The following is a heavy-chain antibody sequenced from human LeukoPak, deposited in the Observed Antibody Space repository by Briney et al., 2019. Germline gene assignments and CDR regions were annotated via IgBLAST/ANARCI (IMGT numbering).Heavy chain of an antibody. CDR1: GYTFTTYG. V-gene: IGHV1-18*01. J-gene: IGHJ4*02. CDR3: ARDSAALDY. CDR2: ISASNGNT. D-gene: IGHD6-13*01. Sequence: ASVKVSCKASGYTFTTYGISWVRQAPGQGPEWMGWISASNGNTNYAQKFQGRVTMTTDTMTTDTSASTAYMELSSLRSEDTAVYYCARDSAALDYWGQGTLVTVSS.